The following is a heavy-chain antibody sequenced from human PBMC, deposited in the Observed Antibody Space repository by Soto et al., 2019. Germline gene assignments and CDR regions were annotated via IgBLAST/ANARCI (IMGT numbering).Heavy chain of an antibody. CDR2: IGTAGDT. Sequence: GGSLRLSCAASGFTFSSYDMHWVRQATGKGLEWVSAIGTAGDTYYPGSVKGRFTISRENAKNSLYLQMNSLRAGDTAVYYCARLGVVGATVRGYYYYGMDVWGQGTTVTVSS. J-gene: IGHJ6*02. V-gene: IGHV3-13*01. CDR3: ARLGVVGATVRGYYYYGMDV. D-gene: IGHD1-26*01. CDR1: GFTFSSYD.